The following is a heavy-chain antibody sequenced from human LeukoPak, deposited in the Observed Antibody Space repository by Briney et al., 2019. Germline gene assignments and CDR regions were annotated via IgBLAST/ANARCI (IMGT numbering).Heavy chain of an antibody. J-gene: IGHJ4*02. D-gene: IGHD3-3*01. CDR1: GYTFTGYY. CDR3: ARGPSYYDFWSGSPYFDY. V-gene: IGHV1-2*02. Sequence: GASVKVSCKASGYTFTGYYMHWVRQAPGQGLEWMGWINPNSGGTNYAQKFQGRVTMTRDTSISTAYMELSRLRSDDTAVYYCARGPSYYDFWSGSPYFDYWGQGTLVTVSS. CDR2: INPNSGGT.